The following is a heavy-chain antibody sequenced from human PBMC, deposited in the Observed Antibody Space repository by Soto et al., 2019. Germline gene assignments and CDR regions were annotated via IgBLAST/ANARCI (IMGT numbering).Heavy chain of an antibody. J-gene: IGHJ4*02. CDR2: INHSGST. CDR3: ATSYVPAAIFDY. V-gene: IGHV4-34*01. D-gene: IGHD2-2*01. CDR1: GGSFSGYY. Sequence: PSETLSLTCAVYGGSFSGYYWSWIRQPPGKGLEWIGGINHSGSTNYNPSLKSRVTISVDTSKNQFSLKLSSVTAADTAVYYCATSYVPAAIFDYWGQGTLVTVSS.